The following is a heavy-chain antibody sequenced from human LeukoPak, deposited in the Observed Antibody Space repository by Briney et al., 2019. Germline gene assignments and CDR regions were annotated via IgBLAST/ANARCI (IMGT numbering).Heavy chain of an antibody. D-gene: IGHD4-17*01. J-gene: IGHJ4*02. Sequence: GGSLRLSCAASGFTFSSYSMNWVRQAPGKGLEWVSSISSSSSYIYYADSVKGRFTISRDNAKNSLYLQMNSLRAEDTAVYYCARGVRDYGDYPFDYWGQGTLVTVSS. V-gene: IGHV3-21*01. CDR2: ISSSSSYI. CDR3: ARGVRDYGDYPFDY. CDR1: GFTFSSYS.